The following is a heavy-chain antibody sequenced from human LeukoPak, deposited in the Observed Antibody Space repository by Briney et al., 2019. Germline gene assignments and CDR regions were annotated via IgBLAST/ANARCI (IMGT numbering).Heavy chain of an antibody. D-gene: IGHD6-19*01. CDR3: ARDGDSNGSYYFDS. CDR2: ILFDGGDT. CDR1: AFSFSAYT. Sequence: GGSLRLSCAASAFSFSAYTMHWVRQAPGKGLDGVATILFDGGDTSYADFVKGRFTISRDNPKNSLYLQMNSLRAEDSAIYYCARDGDSNGSYYFDSWGQGTLVTVSS. J-gene: IGHJ4*02. V-gene: IGHV3-30*04.